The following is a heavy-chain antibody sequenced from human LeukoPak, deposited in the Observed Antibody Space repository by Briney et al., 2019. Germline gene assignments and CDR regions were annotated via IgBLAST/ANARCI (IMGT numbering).Heavy chain of an antibody. D-gene: IGHD3-22*01. CDR2: IYSGGST. Sequence: PGGSLRLSCTVSGFTVSTNSMSWVRQTPGKGLEWVSFIYSGGSTHYSDSVKGRFTISRDNAKNSLYLQLNSLRAEDTAVYYCARVLHKRNYDSSDYYGSWGQGTLVTVSS. J-gene: IGHJ5*02. CDR1: GFTVSTNS. CDR3: ARVLHKRNYDSSDYYGS. V-gene: IGHV3-53*01.